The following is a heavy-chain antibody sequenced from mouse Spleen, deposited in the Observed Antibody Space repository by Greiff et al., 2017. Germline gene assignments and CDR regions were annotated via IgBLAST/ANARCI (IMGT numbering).Heavy chain of an antibody. CDR3: ARGYDEGWYFDV. Sequence: VQLQQSGAELVKPGASVKISCKASGYAFSSYWMNWVKQRPGKGLEWIGQIYPGDGVTNYNGKFKGKATLTADKSSSTAYMQLSSLTSEDSAVYFCARGYDEGWYFDVWGAGTTVTVSS. V-gene: IGHV1-80*01. D-gene: IGHD2-14*01. CDR1: GYAFSSYW. J-gene: IGHJ1*01. CDR2: IYPGDGVT.